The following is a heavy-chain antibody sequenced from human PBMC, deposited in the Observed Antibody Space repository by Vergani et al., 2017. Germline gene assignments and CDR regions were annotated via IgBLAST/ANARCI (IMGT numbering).Heavy chain of an antibody. CDR3: ARDLRLLYNRFDP. J-gene: IGHJ5*02. CDR2: ISGSGGST. Sequence: EVQLLESGGGLVQPGGSLRLSCAASGITFSSYAMSWVRQAPGKGLEWVSAISGSGGSTYYADAVKGRFTISRDNSKSTMYLQMNSLRDEDTGVYYCARDLRLLYNRFDPWGQGTLVTVSS. D-gene: IGHD1-14*01. CDR1: GITFSSYA. V-gene: IGHV3-23*01.